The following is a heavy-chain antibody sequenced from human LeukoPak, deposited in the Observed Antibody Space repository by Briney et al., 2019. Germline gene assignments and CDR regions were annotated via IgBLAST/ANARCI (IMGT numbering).Heavy chain of an antibody. J-gene: IGHJ5*02. CDR2: VYHSGST. V-gene: IGHV4-39*07. CDR1: GGSISSTNYY. CDR3: ARVPGVYYDRLTGYGSGWFDP. Sequence: SETLSLTCTVSGGSISSTNYYWGWVRQPPGKGLEWIGTVYHSGSTYYNPSLRSRVTISVETSKNQFSLKVRSMTAADTAVYYCARVPGVYYDRLTGYGSGWFDPWGQGTLVTVSS. D-gene: IGHD3-9*01.